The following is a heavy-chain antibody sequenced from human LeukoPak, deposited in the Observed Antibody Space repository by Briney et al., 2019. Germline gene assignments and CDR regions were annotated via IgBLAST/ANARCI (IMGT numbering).Heavy chain of an antibody. CDR1: GYTFTSYG. D-gene: IGHD2-15*01. CDR2: ISAYNGNT. V-gene: IGHV1-18*01. J-gene: IGHJ6*02. Sequence: ASVKVSCKASGYTFTSYGISWVRQAPGQGLEWMGWISAYNGNTNYAQKLQGRVTMTTDTSTSTAYMELRSLRSDDTAVYYCARGGGSRENYYYYGMDVWGQGTTVTVSS. CDR3: ARGGGSRENYYYYGMDV.